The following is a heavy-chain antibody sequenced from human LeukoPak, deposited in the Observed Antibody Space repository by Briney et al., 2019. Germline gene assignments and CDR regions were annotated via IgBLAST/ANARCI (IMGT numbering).Heavy chain of an antibody. J-gene: IGHJ5*02. V-gene: IGHV3-33*01. D-gene: IGHD3-3*01. Sequence: GGSLRLSCAASGFTFSGYGMHWVRQAPGKGLEWVAVIWYDGSNKYYADSVKGRFTISRDNSKNTLYLQMNSLRAEDTAVYYCARGSPYTIFGVVKQFDPWGQGTLVTVSS. CDR2: IWYDGSNK. CDR3: ARGSPYTIFGVVKQFDP. CDR1: GFTFSGYG.